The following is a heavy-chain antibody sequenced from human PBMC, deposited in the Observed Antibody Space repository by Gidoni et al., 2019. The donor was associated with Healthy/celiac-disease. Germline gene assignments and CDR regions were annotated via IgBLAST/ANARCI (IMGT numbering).Heavy chain of an antibody. J-gene: IGHJ5*02. CDR3: AREGRGYSYGYRWFDP. Sequence: QLQLQQWGAGLLKPSETLSLTCAVYGGSFSGYYCSWIRQPPGKGLECIGDSNHSGSTNYYPSLKSRVTISVDTSKNHFSLKLSSVTAADTAVYYCAREGRGYSYGYRWFDPWGQGTLVTVSS. V-gene: IGHV4-34*01. CDR2: SNHSGST. CDR1: GGSFSGYY. D-gene: IGHD5-18*01.